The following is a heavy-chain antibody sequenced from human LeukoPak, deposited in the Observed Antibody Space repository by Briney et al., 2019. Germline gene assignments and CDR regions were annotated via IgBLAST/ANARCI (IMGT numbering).Heavy chain of an antibody. D-gene: IGHD3-10*01. V-gene: IGHV3-33*01. CDR2: IWYDGSNK. CDR3: ARGVEYGSGSYYNYRDY. Sequence: SCKASGGTFSSYGMHWVRQAPGKGLEWVAVIWYDGSNKYYADSVKGRFTISRDNSKNTLYLQMNSLRAEDTAVYYCARGVEYGSGSYYNYRDYWGQGTLVTVSS. CDR1: GGTFSSYG. J-gene: IGHJ4*02.